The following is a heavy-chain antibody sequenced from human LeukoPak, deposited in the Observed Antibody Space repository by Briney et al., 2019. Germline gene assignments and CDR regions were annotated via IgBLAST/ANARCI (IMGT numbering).Heavy chain of an antibody. Sequence: SETLSLTCSVSGGSISSLYWSWIRQPPGKGLEWIGYIYYTGSTNYNPSLKSRVTMFVDMSKNQFTLRLSSVTAADTAVYYCARHRAYSSSSPFDYWGQGTLVTVSS. J-gene: IGHJ4*02. V-gene: IGHV4-59*08. D-gene: IGHD6-6*01. CDR1: GGSISSLY. CDR2: IYYTGST. CDR3: ARHRAYSSSSPFDY.